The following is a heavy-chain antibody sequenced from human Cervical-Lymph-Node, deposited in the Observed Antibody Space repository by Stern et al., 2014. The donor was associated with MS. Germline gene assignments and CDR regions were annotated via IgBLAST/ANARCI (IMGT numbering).Heavy chain of an antibody. Sequence: VQLVESGGGVVQPGKSLRLSCTASGFAFSRHGMHWVRQVPGKGLEWVAVIWYDGTNEKYEDSVKGRFTISRDNSKNTLYLEMRSLRPEDTAVYYCVKRGITEVRGVRLGDYWGPGTLVIVSS. CDR3: VKRGITEVRGVRLGDY. D-gene: IGHD3-10*01. CDR1: GFAFSRHG. V-gene: IGHV3-33*06. J-gene: IGHJ4*02. CDR2: IWYDGTNE.